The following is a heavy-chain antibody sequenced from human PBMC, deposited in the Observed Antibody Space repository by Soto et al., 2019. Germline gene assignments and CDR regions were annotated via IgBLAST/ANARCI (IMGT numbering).Heavy chain of an antibody. Sequence: PGGSLRLSCAASGFTFSSYAMSWVRQAPGKGLEWVSAISAGSGGTYYADSVKGRFTISRDNSRSTLYLQLDSLRADDTAVYYCAKRMVTTKAFDYWGQGTLVTVSS. CDR1: GFTFSSYA. V-gene: IGHV3-23*01. D-gene: IGHD2-21*02. J-gene: IGHJ4*02. CDR3: AKRMVTTKAFDY. CDR2: ISAGSGGT.